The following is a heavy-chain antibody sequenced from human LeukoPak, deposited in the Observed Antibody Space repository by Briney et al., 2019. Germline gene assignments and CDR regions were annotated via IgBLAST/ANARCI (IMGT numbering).Heavy chain of an antibody. CDR2: IYPGDSDV. V-gene: IGHV5-51*01. CDR1: GYRFTEFW. D-gene: IGHD6-13*01. Sequence: GESLKISCKASGYRFTEFWIAWVRRTPGKGLEWMGIIYPGDSDVRYSPSFQGQVTISADKSISTAYLQWSSLKASDTAMYYCARSIVYSTTWYGDYWGQGTLVTVSS. CDR3: ARSIVYSTTWYGDY. J-gene: IGHJ4*02.